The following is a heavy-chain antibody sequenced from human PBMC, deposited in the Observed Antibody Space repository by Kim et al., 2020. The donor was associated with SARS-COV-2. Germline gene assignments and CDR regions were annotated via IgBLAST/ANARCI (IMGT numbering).Heavy chain of an antibody. CDR3: ARESGQMVVMVVAPYYYY. CDR2: INHSGST. Sequence: SETLSLTCAVYGGSFSGYYWSWIRQPPGKGLEWIGEINHSGSTNYNPSLKSRVTISVDTSKNQFSLKLSSVTAADTAVYYCARESGQMVVMVVAPYYYY. CDR1: GGSFSGYY. V-gene: IGHV4-34*01. D-gene: IGHD2-15*01. J-gene: IGHJ6*01.